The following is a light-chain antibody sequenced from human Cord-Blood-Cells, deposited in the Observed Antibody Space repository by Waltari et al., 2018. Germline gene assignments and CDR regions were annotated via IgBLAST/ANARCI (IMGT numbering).Light chain of an antibody. J-gene: IGKJ1*01. CDR3: MQALQSPRT. CDR2: LGS. CDR1: QSLLHSNGYNY. V-gene: IGKV2-28*01. Sequence: DIVMTQSPLSLPVTPGEPASISCRSSQSLLHSNGYNYLDWYLQKPGQSPQLLIYLGSNRAAGVPYRFRGSGSGTDCTLKINRVEAEDVGVYYCMQALQSPRTFGQGTKVEIK.